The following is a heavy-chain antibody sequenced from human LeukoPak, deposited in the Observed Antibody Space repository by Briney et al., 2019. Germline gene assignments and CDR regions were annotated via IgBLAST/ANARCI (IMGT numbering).Heavy chain of an antibody. CDR2: ISDIGSI. V-gene: IGHV4-59*08. J-gene: IGHJ4*02. CDR1: GGSISSYY. Sequence: SETLSLTCTVSGGSISSYYWSWIRQPPGKGPEWIAYISDIGSINYNPSLKSRVTISLDTSKNQFSLKLSSVTAADTAVCYCAGHHPRNTVDFWGQGTLVTVSS. D-gene: IGHD2/OR15-2a*01. CDR3: AGHHPRNTVDF.